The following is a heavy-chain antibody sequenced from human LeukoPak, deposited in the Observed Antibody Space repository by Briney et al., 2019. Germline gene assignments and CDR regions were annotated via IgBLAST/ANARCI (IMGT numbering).Heavy chain of an antibody. CDR2: IYYSGST. V-gene: IGHV4-39*01. CDR3: ASYYGSGSWSPWFDP. D-gene: IGHD3-10*01. J-gene: IGHJ5*02. Sequence: PSETLSLTCTVSGGSISSSSYYWGWIRQPPGKGLEWIGSIYYSGSTYYNPSLKSRVTISVDTSKNQFSLKLSSVTAADTAVYYCASYYGSGSWSPWFDPWGQGTLVTVSS. CDR1: GGSISSSSYY.